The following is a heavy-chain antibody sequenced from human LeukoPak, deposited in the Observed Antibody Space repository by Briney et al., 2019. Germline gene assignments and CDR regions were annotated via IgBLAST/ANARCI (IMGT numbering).Heavy chain of an antibody. V-gene: IGHV4-61*02. CDR2: IYTSGST. CDR1: GGSISSGSYY. J-gene: IGHJ3*02. Sequence: SETLSLTCTVSGGSISSGSYYWSWIWQPAGKGLEWIGRIYTSGSTNYNPSLKSRVTISVDTSKNKFSLKLSAVTAADTAVYYCARSMDDWNYGGAFDIWGQGTMVTVSS. CDR3: ARSMDDWNYGGAFDI. D-gene: IGHD1-7*01.